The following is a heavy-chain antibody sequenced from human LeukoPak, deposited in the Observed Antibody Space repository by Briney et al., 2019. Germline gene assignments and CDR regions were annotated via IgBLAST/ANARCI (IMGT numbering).Heavy chain of an antibody. CDR3: ARGGFDGYTPY. V-gene: IGHV4-39*07. CDR2: MYFTGST. CDR1: GDSISSGSYY. Sequence: SETLSLTCTVSGDSISSGSYYWGWIRQPPGKGLEWIGNMYFTGSTYYNPSLKSRVTISVDTSKNQSSLKLSSVTAADTAVYYCARGGFDGYTPYWGQGTLVTVSS. J-gene: IGHJ4*02. D-gene: IGHD5-24*01.